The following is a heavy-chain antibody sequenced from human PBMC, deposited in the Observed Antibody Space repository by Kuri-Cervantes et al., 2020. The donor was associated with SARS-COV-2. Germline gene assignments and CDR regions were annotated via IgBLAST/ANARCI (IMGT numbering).Heavy chain of an antibody. CDR2: IYYSGST. CDR1: GGSISSGDYY. V-gene: IGHV4-30-4*08. Sequence: LRLSCTVSGGSISSGDYYWSWIRQPPGKGLEWIGYIYYSGSTYYNPSLKSRVTMSVDTSKNQFSLKLSSVTAADTAVYYCARDLPSDYTYYYYYMDVWGKGTTVTVSS. J-gene: IGHJ6*03. D-gene: IGHD4/OR15-4a*01. CDR3: ARDLPSDYTYYYYYMDV.